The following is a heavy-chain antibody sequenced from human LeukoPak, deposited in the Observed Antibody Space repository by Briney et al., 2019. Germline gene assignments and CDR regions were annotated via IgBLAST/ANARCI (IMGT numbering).Heavy chain of an antibody. V-gene: IGHV4-61*02. Sequence: TSETLSLTCTVSGGSVSSNSDYWSWIRQPAGKGLEWIGRIYTSGSTNYNPSLKSRVTISVDTSKNQFSLKLSSVTAADTAVYYCARDWEVVVIPNYYYYYMDVWGKGTTVTVSS. J-gene: IGHJ6*03. D-gene: IGHD3-22*01. CDR1: GGSVSSNSDY. CDR2: IYTSGST. CDR3: ARDWEVVVIPNYYYYYMDV.